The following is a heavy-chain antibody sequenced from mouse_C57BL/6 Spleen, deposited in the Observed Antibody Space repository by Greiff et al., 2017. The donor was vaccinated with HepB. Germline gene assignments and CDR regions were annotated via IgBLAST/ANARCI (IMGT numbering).Heavy chain of an antibody. V-gene: IGHV1-64*01. D-gene: IGHD4-1*01. CDR2: IHPNSGST. J-gene: IGHJ3*01. CDR1: GYTFTSYW. CDR3: ARSELGRGEAWFAY. Sequence: VQLQQPGAELVKPGASVKLSCKASGYTFTSYWMHWVKQRPGQGLEWIGMIHPNSGSTNYNEKFKSKATLTVDKSSSTAYMQLSSLTSEDSAVYYCARSELGRGEAWFAYWGQGTLVTVSA.